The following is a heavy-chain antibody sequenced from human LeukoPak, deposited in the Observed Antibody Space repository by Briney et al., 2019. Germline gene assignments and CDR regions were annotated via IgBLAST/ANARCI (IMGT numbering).Heavy chain of an antibody. CDR1: GGTFSSYA. D-gene: IGHD6-13*01. CDR3: ARLEAAAGFAFDI. Sequence: SVKVSCKASGGTFSSYAISWVRQAPGQGLEWMGRIIPIFGTANYAQKFQGRVTFTTDESTSTAYMELSSLRSEDTAVYYCARLEAAAGFAFDIWGQGTMVTVSS. J-gene: IGHJ3*02. CDR2: IIPIFGTA. V-gene: IGHV1-69*05.